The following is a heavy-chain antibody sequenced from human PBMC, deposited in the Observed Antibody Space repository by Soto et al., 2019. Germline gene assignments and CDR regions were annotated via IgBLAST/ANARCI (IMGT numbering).Heavy chain of an antibody. CDR1: GGSISSSSYY. CDR2: IYYSGST. V-gene: IGHV4-39*01. Sequence: QLQLQESGPGLVKPSETLSLTCTVSGGSISSSSYYWGWIRQPPGKGLEWIGSIYYSGSTYYNPSLKSRVTISVDTSKNQFSLKLSSVTAADTAVYYCARLTSPYYDAGTGAFDIWGQGTMVTVSS. J-gene: IGHJ3*02. CDR3: ARLTSPYYDAGTGAFDI. D-gene: IGHD3-22*01.